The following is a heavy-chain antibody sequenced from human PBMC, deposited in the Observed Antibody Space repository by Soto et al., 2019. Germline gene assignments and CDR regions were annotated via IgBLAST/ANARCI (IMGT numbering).Heavy chain of an antibody. V-gene: IGHV1-2*02. D-gene: IGHD3-10*01. J-gene: IGHJ4*02. CDR1: GYTFTGYY. Sequence: QVQLVQSGAEVKKPGASVKVSCKASGYTFTGYYMHWVRQAPGQGLEWMGWINPNSGGTNYAQKFQGRVTITADESTSTAYMELSSLRSEDTAVYYCAKPLWFGELLSGFDYWGQGTLVTVSS. CDR3: AKPLWFGELLSGFDY. CDR2: INPNSGGT.